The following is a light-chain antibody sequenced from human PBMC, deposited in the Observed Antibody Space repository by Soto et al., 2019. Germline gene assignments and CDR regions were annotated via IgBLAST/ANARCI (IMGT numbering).Light chain of an antibody. J-gene: IGLJ1*01. CDR1: SSNIGSNT. CDR2: NNN. Sequence: QSVLTQPPSASGTPGQRVTISCSGSSSNIGSNTVNWYQQLPGTAPKLLIYNNNQRPSGVPDRFSGSTSGTSASLAISGLQSEDEADYYCAAWDDSLNGLVFGPGTKVTVL. V-gene: IGLV1-44*01. CDR3: AAWDDSLNGLV.